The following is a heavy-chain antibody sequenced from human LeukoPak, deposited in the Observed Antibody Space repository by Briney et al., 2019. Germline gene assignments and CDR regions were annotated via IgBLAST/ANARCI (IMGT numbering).Heavy chain of an antibody. D-gene: IGHD5-18*01. CDR2: ISGSGGST. Sequence: PGGSLRLSCAASGFTFSSYDMNWVRQAPGRGLEWVSIISGSGGSTYYADSVKGRFTISRDNSKNTLYLQMNSLRAEDTAVYYCAIGTRGYRYALVSGFDYWGRGTLVTVSS. CDR1: GFTFSSYD. J-gene: IGHJ4*02. CDR3: AIGTRGYRYALVSGFDY. V-gene: IGHV3-23*01.